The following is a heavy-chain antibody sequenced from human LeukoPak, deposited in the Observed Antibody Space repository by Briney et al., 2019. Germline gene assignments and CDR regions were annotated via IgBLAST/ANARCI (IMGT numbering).Heavy chain of an antibody. CDR2: INPNTGGT. J-gene: IGHJ4*02. Sequence: GASVKVSCKASGYTFTGYFMHWARQAPGQGLEWMGWINPNTGGTNYAQKFQGRFTMTRDTSISTAYMELSRLRSDDTAVYYCARASRITIFGVFNHWGQGTLVTVSS. CDR3: ARASRITIFGVFNH. V-gene: IGHV1-2*02. D-gene: IGHD3-3*01. CDR1: GYTFTGYF.